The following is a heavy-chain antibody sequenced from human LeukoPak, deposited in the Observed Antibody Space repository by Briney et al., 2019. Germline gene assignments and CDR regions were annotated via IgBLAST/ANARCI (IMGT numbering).Heavy chain of an antibody. CDR1: GGSISGSSYY. CDR2: IYYSGST. J-gene: IGHJ3*02. Sequence: SETLSLTCTVSGGSISGSSYYWGWIRQPPGKGLEWIGYIYYSGSTHYNPSLKSRVTISVDTSKNQFSLKLSSVTAADTAVYYCAREGGYTYGHTDDAFDIWGQGTMVTVSS. D-gene: IGHD5-18*01. CDR3: AREGGYTYGHTDDAFDI. V-gene: IGHV4-61*01.